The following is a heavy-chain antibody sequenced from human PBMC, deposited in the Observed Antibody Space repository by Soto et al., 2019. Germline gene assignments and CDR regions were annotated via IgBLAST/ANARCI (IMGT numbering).Heavy chain of an antibody. V-gene: IGHV3-21*01. Sequence: GGSLRLSCAASGFCFGSYSMNCVCQAPGKGLEWVSSISSSASHINYADSVKGRFTISRDNAKKSLYLQMNSLRAEDTAVYYCARGYTGYCSGGTCYWFDPWGQGTLVTVSS. D-gene: IGHD2-15*01. CDR1: GFCFGSYS. CDR3: ARGYTGYCSGGTCYWFDP. J-gene: IGHJ5*02. CDR2: ISSSASHI.